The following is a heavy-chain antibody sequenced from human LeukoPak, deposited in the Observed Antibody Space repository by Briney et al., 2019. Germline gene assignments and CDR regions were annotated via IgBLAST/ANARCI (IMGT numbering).Heavy chain of an antibody. Sequence: GGSLRLSCAASALRFSSFAMTWVRQVPGKGLEWVSGIHGSGETTYYADSVKGRFTISRDNSKNTLYLQMNSLRAEDTAVYYCAVGAAEGYFDYWGQGTLVTVSS. D-gene: IGHD1-26*01. V-gene: IGHV3-23*01. CDR2: IHGSGETT. CDR3: AVGAAEGYFDY. CDR1: ALRFSSFA. J-gene: IGHJ4*02.